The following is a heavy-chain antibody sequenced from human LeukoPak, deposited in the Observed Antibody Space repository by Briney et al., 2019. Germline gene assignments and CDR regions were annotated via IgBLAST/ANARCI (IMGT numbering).Heavy chain of an antibody. D-gene: IGHD5-24*01. CDR2: IYASGNT. V-gene: IGHV4-61*02. Sequence: PSETLSLTCSVSGASVSTTAYFWNWIRQPAGEGLEGIGRIYASGNTHYNPSLKSRVTMSLDTSKNQFSLTMNSVTAADSAVYFCASYREAYDLYPHGLDVWGRGTVVTVSS. CDR3: ASYREAYDLYPHGLDV. J-gene: IGHJ3*01. CDR1: GASVSTTAYF.